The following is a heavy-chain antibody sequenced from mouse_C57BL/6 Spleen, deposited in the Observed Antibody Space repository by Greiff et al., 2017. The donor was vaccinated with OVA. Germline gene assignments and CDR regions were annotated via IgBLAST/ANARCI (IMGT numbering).Heavy chain of an antibody. CDR3: ATTYYYGSSPHAMDY. CDR1: GFSLTSYG. D-gene: IGHD1-1*01. J-gene: IGHJ4*01. CDR2: IWGVGST. Sequence: QVQLQQSGPGLVAPSQSLSITCTVSGFSLTSYGVDWVRQSPGKGLEWLGVIWGVGSTNYNSALKSRLSISKDNSKSQVFLKMNSLQTDDTAMYYCATTYYYGSSPHAMDYWGQGTSVTVSS. V-gene: IGHV2-6*01.